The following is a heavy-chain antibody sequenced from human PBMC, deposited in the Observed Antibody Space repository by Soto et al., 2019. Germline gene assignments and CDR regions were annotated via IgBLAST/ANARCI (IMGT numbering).Heavy chain of an antibody. CDR2: IYYSGST. Sequence: SETLSLTCTVSGCSISSYYWSWIRQPPGKGLEWIGYIYYSGSTNYNPSLKSRVTISVDTSKNQFSLKLSSVTAADTAVYYCARVRGDYYYYMDVWGKGTTVTVSS. V-gene: IGHV4-59*01. J-gene: IGHJ6*03. CDR1: GCSISSYY. CDR3: ARVRGDYYYYMDV.